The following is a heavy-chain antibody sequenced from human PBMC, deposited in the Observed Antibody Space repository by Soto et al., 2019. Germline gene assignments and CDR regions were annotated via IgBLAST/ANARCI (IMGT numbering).Heavy chain of an antibody. Sequence: ASVKVSCKASGYTFTSYGISWVRQAPGQGLEWMGWISAYNGNTNYAQKLQGRVTMTTDTSTSTAYMELRSLRSDDTAMDYCARDTASYDYVWGSYRRDDAFDIWGQGTMVTVSS. CDR3: ARDTASYDYVWGSYRRDDAFDI. D-gene: IGHD3-16*02. J-gene: IGHJ3*02. CDR2: ISAYNGNT. CDR1: GYTFTSYG. V-gene: IGHV1-18*01.